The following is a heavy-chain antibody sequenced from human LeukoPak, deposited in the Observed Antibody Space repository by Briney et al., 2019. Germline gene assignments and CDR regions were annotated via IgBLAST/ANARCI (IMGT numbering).Heavy chain of an antibody. V-gene: IGHV4-31*03. D-gene: IGHD6-19*01. Sequence: SQTLSLTCTVSGGAIGSGGYYWSWIRQYPGKGLEWIGYIYYSGSTYYNPSLQSRVTISVDTSKNQFSLKLSSVTAADTAVYYCAREPNIAVAGSAFDIWGQGTMVTVSS. CDR2: IYYSGST. CDR1: GGAIGSGGYY. J-gene: IGHJ3*02. CDR3: AREPNIAVAGSAFDI.